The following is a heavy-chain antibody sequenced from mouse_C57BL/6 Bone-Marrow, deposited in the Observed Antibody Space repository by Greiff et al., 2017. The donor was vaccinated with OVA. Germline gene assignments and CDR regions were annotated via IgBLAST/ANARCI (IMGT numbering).Heavy chain of an antibody. CDR3: ARGYYGSLYAMDY. CDR2: ISAGGSYT. Sequence: DVHLVESGGGLVKPGGSLKLSCAASGFTFSSYAMSWVRQTPEKRLEWVATISAGGSYTYNPDNVKGRFTISRDNAKNNLYLQMSHLKSEDTAMYYCARGYYGSLYAMDYWGQGTSVTVSS. V-gene: IGHV5-4*01. J-gene: IGHJ4*01. CDR1: GFTFSSYA. D-gene: IGHD1-1*01.